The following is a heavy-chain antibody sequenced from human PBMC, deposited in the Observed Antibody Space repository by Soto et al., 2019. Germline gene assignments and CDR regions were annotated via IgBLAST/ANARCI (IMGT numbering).Heavy chain of an antibody. CDR2: IIPNNGNA. V-gene: IGHV1-18*01. CDR1: GYTFTSYG. CDR3: ARDGQQLVNGAFDI. J-gene: IGHJ3*02. D-gene: IGHD6-13*01. Sequence: ASVKVSCKASGYTFTSYGISWVRQAPGQGLEWMGWIIPNNGNANYAQKFQGRVTITTDTSTSTAYMELSSLRSEDTAVYYCARDGQQLVNGAFDIWGQGTMVTVSS.